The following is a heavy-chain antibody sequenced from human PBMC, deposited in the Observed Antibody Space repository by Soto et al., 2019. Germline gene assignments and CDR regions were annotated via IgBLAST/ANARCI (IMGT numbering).Heavy chain of an antibody. CDR1: GYTFTSYE. V-gene: IGHV1-8*01. CDR3: ARGELLWFGELLR. Sequence: QVQLVQSGAEVKKPGASVKVSCKASGYTFTSYEINWVRQATGQGLEWMGWMNPNSGDTGYAQKFQGRVTMTRNTTMSTAYMELSSLRSKDTAVYYCARGELLWFGELLRWGQGTLVTVSS. J-gene: IGHJ4*02. D-gene: IGHD3-10*01. CDR2: MNPNSGDT.